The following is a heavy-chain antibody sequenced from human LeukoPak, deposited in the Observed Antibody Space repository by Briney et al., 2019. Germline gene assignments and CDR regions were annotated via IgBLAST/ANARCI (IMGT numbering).Heavy chain of an antibody. CDR1: GFNFDDYG. V-gene: IGHV3-20*04. D-gene: IGHD6-13*01. CDR2: INWNGGST. CDR3: ARLSIAAAGRDDY. Sequence: GGSLRLSCAASGFNFDDYGMSWVRQAPGKGLEWVSGINWNGGSTGYADSVKGRFTISRDNAKNSLYLQMNSLRAEDTAVYYCARLSIAAAGRDDYWGQGTLVTVSS. J-gene: IGHJ4*02.